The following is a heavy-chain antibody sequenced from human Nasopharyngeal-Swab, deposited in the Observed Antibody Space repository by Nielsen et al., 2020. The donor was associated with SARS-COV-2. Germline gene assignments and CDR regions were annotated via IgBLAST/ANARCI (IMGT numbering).Heavy chain of an antibody. V-gene: IGHV1-18*04. CDR1: GYTFTSYG. CDR2: ISAYNGNT. D-gene: IGHD6-6*01. J-gene: IGHJ6*03. Sequence: ASVKVSCKASGYTFTSYGISWVRQAPGQGLEWMGWISAYNGNTNYAQKLQGRVTMTTDTSTSTAYMELRSLRSDDTAVNYCARVRYSSSPYYYYYYMDVWGKGTTVTVSS. CDR3: ARVRYSSSPYYYYYYMDV.